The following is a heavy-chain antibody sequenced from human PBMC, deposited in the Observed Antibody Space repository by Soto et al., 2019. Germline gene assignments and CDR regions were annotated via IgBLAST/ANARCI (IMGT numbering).Heavy chain of an antibody. Sequence: QAGGSLRLSCAASGFIFKMYWMHWVRQSPGKGLVWISRIYNDGTYSDYADSVRGRFTISRDNVNDTLYLQMNNLRAEDSGLYYCTGGPRPISTGTGAYWGQGTQVTVSS. CDR2: IYNDGTYS. V-gene: IGHV3-74*01. D-gene: IGHD3-10*01. CDR1: GFIFKMYW. CDR3: TGGPRPISTGTGAY. J-gene: IGHJ4*02.